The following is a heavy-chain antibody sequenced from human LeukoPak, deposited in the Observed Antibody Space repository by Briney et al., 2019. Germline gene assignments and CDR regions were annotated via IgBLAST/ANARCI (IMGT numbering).Heavy chain of an antibody. CDR3: ASIVGATQADY. V-gene: IGHV1-69*04. D-gene: IGHD1-26*01. CDR1: GGTFSSYA. Sequence: SVKVSCKASGGTFSSYAISWVRQAPGQGLEWMGRIIPILGIANYAQKFQGRVTITADKSTSTAYMELSTLRSEDTAVYYCASIVGATQADYWGQGTLVTVSS. CDR2: IIPILGIA. J-gene: IGHJ4*02.